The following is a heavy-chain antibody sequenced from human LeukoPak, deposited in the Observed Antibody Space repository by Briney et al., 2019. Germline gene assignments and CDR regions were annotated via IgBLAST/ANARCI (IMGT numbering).Heavy chain of an antibody. Sequence: AAAVKVSCKASGDTFTGYYMHWVRPAPGQGLEWMGWINPNSGGTNYAQKFQGRVTMTRDTSISTAYMELSRLRSDDTAVYYCARGSSIAARPGAFDIWGQGTMVPVSS. V-gene: IGHV1-2*02. CDR2: INPNSGGT. CDR3: ARGSSIAARPGAFDI. D-gene: IGHD6-6*01. J-gene: IGHJ3*02. CDR1: GDTFTGYY.